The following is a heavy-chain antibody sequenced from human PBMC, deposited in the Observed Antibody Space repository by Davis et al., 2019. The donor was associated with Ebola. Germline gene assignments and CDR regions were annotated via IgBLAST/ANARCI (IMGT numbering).Heavy chain of an antibody. V-gene: IGHV3-21*01. CDR2: ISSDSDYI. J-gene: IGHJ5*02. D-gene: IGHD3-10*01. Sequence: GESLKISCAASGFTFSTYSMSWVRQAPGKGLEWVSSISSDSDYIYYADSAKGRFTISRDNAKNSLYLQMNSLRAEDTAVYYCAREELWFGELLFGWFDPWGQGTLVTVSS. CDR1: GFTFSTYS. CDR3: AREELWFGELLFGWFDP.